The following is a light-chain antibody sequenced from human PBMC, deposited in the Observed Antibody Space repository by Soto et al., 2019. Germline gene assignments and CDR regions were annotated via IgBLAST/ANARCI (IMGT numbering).Light chain of an antibody. CDR2: AAS. Sequence: DVQLTQSPSSVSASVGDRISVTCRASQGISSWLAWYQKKPGKAPNLLIYAASSLQSGVPSRFSGSESGTDFTLTISSLQPEDCAIYFCQQANSCPITFGQGTRLEI. V-gene: IGKV1-12*01. CDR3: QQANSCPIT. CDR1: QGISSW. J-gene: IGKJ5*01.